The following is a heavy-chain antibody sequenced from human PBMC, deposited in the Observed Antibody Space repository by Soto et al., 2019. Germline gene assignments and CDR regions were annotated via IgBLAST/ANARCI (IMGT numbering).Heavy chain of an antibody. Sequence: QVQLVESGGGVVQPGRSLRLSCAASGFTFSSYGMHWFRQAPGKGLEWVAVISYDGSNKYYADSVKGRFTISRDNSKNTLYLQMNSLRAEDTAVYYCAKETPDYGDYPIGFDYWGQGTLVTVSS. CDR2: ISYDGSNK. J-gene: IGHJ4*02. CDR3: AKETPDYGDYPIGFDY. D-gene: IGHD4-17*01. CDR1: GFTFSSYG. V-gene: IGHV3-30*18.